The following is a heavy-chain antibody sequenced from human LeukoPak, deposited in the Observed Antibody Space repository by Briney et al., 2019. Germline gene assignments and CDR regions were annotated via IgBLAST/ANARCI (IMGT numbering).Heavy chain of an antibody. V-gene: IGHV4-38-2*02. CDR1: GYFISSGYY. CDR3: AREGWAVAGTYDY. D-gene: IGHD6-19*01. CDR2: IYHSGST. Sequence: SETLSLTCTVSGYFISSGYYWGWIRQPPGQGLEGIGSIYHSGSTYYNPSLKTRVTISVDTSKNQFSLKLSSVTAADTAVYYCAREGWAVAGTYDYWGQGTLVTVSS. J-gene: IGHJ4*02.